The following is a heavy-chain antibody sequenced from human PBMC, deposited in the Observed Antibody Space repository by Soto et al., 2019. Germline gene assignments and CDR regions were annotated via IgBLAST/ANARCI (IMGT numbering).Heavy chain of an antibody. D-gene: IGHD1-26*01. Sequence: PSETLSLTCTVSGGSINSGDYSWTWIRQPPGKGLEWIGYIYHTGTTYYNMSLKSRVTISVDRSKNQFSLKLSSVTAADTAVYYCARVSGSYYYGMDVWGQGTTVTVSS. J-gene: IGHJ6*02. CDR2: IYHTGTT. CDR1: GGSINSGDYS. V-gene: IGHV4-30-2*01. CDR3: ARVSGSYYYGMDV.